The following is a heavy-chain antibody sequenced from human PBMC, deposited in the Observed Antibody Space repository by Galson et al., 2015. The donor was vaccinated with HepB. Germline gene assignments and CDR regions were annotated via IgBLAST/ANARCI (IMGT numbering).Heavy chain of an antibody. CDR3: VTDYIGF. V-gene: IGHV3-7*01. J-gene: IGHJ4*02. CDR2: INKDGNEG. Sequence: SLRLSCATSELTFSDYWMSWVRQTPGKGLEWVANINKDGNEGYYVDSVKGRFTISRDNAKNSLYLQMNSLRVEDTAVYSCVTDYIGFWGQGTLVTVSS. CDR1: ELTFSDYW.